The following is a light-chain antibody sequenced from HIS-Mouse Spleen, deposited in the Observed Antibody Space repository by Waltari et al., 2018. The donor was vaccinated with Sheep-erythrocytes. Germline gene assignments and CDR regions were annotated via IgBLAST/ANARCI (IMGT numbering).Light chain of an antibody. CDR3: QQRSNWYT. J-gene: IGKJ2*01. Sequence: EIVLTQSPATLSLSPGERPTLSCRAIQGVSSYLAWYQQKPGKAPRLLIYDASNRATGIPARFSGSGSGTDFTLTISSVEPEDFAVYYCQQRSNWYTFGQGTKLEIK. CDR2: DAS. V-gene: IGKV3-11*01. CDR1: QGVSSY.